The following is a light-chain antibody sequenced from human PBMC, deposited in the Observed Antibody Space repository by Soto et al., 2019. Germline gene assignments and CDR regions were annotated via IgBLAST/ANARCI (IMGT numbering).Light chain of an antibody. Sequence: DVVMTQSPLSLPVTLGEPASISCRSSQSLLYSNGYNYLDWYLQKPGQSPQLLIYLGSNRASGIPDRFSGSGSGTDFTLKISRVEAEDVGVYYCMQALETPLTFGGGTKVDIK. J-gene: IGKJ4*01. V-gene: IGKV2-28*01. CDR2: LGS. CDR3: MQALETPLT. CDR1: QSLLYSNGYNY.